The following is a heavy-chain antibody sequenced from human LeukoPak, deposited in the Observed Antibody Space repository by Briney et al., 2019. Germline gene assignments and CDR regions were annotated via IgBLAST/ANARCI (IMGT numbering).Heavy chain of an antibody. Sequence: GGSLRLSCATSGFTFSGSAIHWVRQASGKGLEWVGRIRSKANSYATTDVASVRGRFSISRDDSKNTAYLQMNSLRAEDTAVYYCAKAILRTPVILPDYWGQGTLVTVSS. CDR3: AKAILRTPVILPDY. D-gene: IGHD5-24*01. CDR2: IRSKANSYAT. J-gene: IGHJ4*02. CDR1: GFTFSGSA. V-gene: IGHV3-73*01.